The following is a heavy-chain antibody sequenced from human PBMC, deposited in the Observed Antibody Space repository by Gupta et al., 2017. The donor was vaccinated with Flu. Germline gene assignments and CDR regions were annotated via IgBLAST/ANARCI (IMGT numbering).Heavy chain of an antibody. J-gene: IGHJ4*02. Sequence: EVQLVESGGGLVKPGGSLRLSCAASGFTFSSYSMNWVRQAPGKGLEWVSSISSSSSYIYYADSVKGRFTISRDNAKNSLYLQMNSLRAEDTAVYYCARDPPLLAAAGTGPGDYWGQGTLVTVSS. V-gene: IGHV3-21*01. CDR1: GFTFSSYS. CDR3: ARDPPLLAAAGTGPGDY. CDR2: ISSSSSYI. D-gene: IGHD6-13*01.